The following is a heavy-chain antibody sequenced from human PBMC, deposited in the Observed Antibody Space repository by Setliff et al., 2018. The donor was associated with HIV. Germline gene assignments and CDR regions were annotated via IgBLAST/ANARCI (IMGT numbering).Heavy chain of an antibody. CDR3: ATGRLRATSPFDN. D-gene: IGHD1-26*01. CDR1: GFTFDNVD. J-gene: IGHJ4*02. CDR2: ISKNSFSI. V-gene: IGHV3-23*01. Sequence: PGESLKISCAASGFTFDNVDMNWVRQAPGKGPEWVSSISKNSFSIYYTDSVKGRFTVSRDNSRDTLYLQMNSLRAEDTAVYYCATGRLRATSPFDNWGQGTQVTVSS.